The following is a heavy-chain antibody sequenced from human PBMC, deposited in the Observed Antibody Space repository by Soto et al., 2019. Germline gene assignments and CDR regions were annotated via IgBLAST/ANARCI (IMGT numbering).Heavy chain of an antibody. CDR2: INHSGST. CDR3: ARGRYCSGGSCSYFYYMDV. CDR1: GGSFSGYY. Sequence: SETLSLTCAVYGGSFSGYYWSWIRQPPGKGLEWIGEINHSGSTNYNPSLKSRVTISVDTSKSQFSLRLSSVTAADTAVYYCARGRYCSGGSCSYFYYMDVWGKGTTVTVAS. V-gene: IGHV4-34*01. D-gene: IGHD2-15*01. J-gene: IGHJ6*03.